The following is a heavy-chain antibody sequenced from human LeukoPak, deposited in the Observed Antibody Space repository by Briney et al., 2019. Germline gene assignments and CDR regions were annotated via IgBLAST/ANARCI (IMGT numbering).Heavy chain of an antibody. CDR1: GGSISSSSYY. Sequence: SETLSLTCTVSGGSISSSSYYWGWIRQPPGKGLEWIGSIYYSGSTYYNPSLKSRVTISVDTSKNQFSLKLSSVTAADTAVYYCAREYVTMVRGVIIPHFDYWGQGTLVTVSS. D-gene: IGHD3-10*01. V-gene: IGHV4-39*07. CDR2: IYYSGST. J-gene: IGHJ4*02. CDR3: AREYVTMVRGVIIPHFDY.